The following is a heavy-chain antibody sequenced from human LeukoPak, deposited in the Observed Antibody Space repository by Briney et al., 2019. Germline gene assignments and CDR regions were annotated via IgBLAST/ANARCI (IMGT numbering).Heavy chain of an antibody. D-gene: IGHD5-18*01. V-gene: IGHV4-59*08. CDR2: IYYSGST. CDR3: ARQLNTAMVTGWFDP. Sequence: SETLSLTCTVYGGSISSYYWSWIRQPPGKGLEWIGYIYYSGSTNYNPSLKSRVTISVDTSKKQFSLKLSSVTAADTAVYYCARQLNTAMVTGWFDPWGQGTLVTVSS. CDR1: GGSISSYY. J-gene: IGHJ5*02.